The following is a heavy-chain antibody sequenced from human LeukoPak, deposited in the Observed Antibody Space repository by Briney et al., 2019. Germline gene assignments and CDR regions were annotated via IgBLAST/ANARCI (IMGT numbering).Heavy chain of an antibody. Sequence: PSETLSLTCTVSGGSISSGSYYWSWIRQPAGKGLEWIGRIYTSGSTNYNPSLKSRVTISVDTSKNQFSLELTSVSTADTAVYYCARDSSGYDYFDYWGQGTLVTVSS. CDR3: ARDSSGYDYFDY. CDR1: GGSISSGSYY. CDR2: IYTSGST. V-gene: IGHV4-61*02. D-gene: IGHD5-12*01. J-gene: IGHJ4*02.